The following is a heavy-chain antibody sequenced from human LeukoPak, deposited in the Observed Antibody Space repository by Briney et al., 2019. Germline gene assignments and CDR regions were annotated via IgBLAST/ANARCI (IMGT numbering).Heavy chain of an antibody. D-gene: IGHD3-10*01. J-gene: IGHJ6*03. CDR2: IYYSGST. CDR3: ARDSMVRGVGYYYMDV. CDR1: GGSISSYY. Sequence: PSETLSLTWTVSGGSISSYYWSWIRQPPGKGLEWIGYIYYSGSTNYNPPLKSRVTISVDTSKNQFSLKLSSVTAADTAVYYCARDSMVRGVGYYYMDVWGKGTTVTVSS. V-gene: IGHV4-59*01.